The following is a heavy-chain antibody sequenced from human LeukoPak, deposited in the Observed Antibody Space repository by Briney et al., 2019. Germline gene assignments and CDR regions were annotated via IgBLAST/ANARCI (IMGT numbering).Heavy chain of an antibody. V-gene: IGHV4-31*03. D-gene: IGHD3-16*02. J-gene: IGHJ4*02. CDR3: ARGSPYDYIWGSYRPHFFDY. Sequence: PSETLSLTCTVSGGSISSGGYYWSWIRQHPGKGLGWIGYIYYSGSTYYNPSLKSRVTISVDTSKNQFSLKLGSVTAADTAVYYCARGSPYDYIWGSYRPHFFDYWGQGTLVTVSS. CDR1: GGSISSGGYY. CDR2: IYYSGST.